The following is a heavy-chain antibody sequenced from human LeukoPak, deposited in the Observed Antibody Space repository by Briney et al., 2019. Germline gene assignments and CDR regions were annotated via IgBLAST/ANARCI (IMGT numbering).Heavy chain of an antibody. CDR1: GFTFSSYG. D-gene: IGHD3-22*01. J-gene: IGHJ3*02. Sequence: QPGGSLRLSCAASGFTFSSYGMHWVRQAPGKGLEWVAVISYDGSNKYYADSVKGRFTISRDNSKNTLYLQMNSLRAEDTAVYYCAKPYYYDSSGWNARDAFDIWGQGTMVTVSS. CDR2: ISYDGSNK. V-gene: IGHV3-30*18. CDR3: AKPYYYDSSGWNARDAFDI.